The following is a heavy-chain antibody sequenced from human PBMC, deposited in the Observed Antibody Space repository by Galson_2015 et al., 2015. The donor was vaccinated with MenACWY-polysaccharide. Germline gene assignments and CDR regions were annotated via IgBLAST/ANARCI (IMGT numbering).Heavy chain of an antibody. CDR3: ARGPYYYDSHGFYSGSLKNWFGP. J-gene: IGHJ5*02. CDR2: ISGSGDIT. CDR1: GFTFSNYV. D-gene: IGHD3-22*01. V-gene: IGHV3-23*01. Sequence: SLRLSCAASGFTFSNYVMSWVRQAPGKGLEGVSAISGSGDITYYADSVKGRFTISRDKSKNTLYLQMNSLGAEDTAVFYCARGPYYYDSHGFYSGSLKNWFGPWGQGTLVTVTS.